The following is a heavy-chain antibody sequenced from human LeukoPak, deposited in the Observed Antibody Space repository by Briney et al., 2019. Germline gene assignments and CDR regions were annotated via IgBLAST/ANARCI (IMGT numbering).Heavy chain of an antibody. D-gene: IGHD3-22*01. V-gene: IGHV3-53*01. CDR2: IYSGGST. J-gene: IGHJ5*02. CDR1: GFTVSSNY. CDR3: ARSSYDSSGYSEWFDP. Sequence: GGSLRLSCAASGFTVSSNYMSWVRQAPGKGLEWVSVIYSGGSTYYADSVKGRFTISRDNYKNTLYLQMNSLRAEDTAVYYCARSSYDSSGYSEWFDPWGQGTLVTVSS.